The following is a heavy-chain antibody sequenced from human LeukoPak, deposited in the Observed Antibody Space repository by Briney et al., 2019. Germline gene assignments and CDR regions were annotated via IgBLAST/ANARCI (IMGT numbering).Heavy chain of an antibody. V-gene: IGHV4-61*01. J-gene: IGHJ6*02. CDR3: AMMRIDYYYGMDV. CDR1: GGSVNSGSYY. Sequence: SETLSLTCTVSGGSVNSGSYYWSWIRQPPGKGLEWIGYIFYSGSTNYNPSLKSRVTISVDTSKDQFSLRLSSVTAADTAVYYCAMMRIDYYYGMDVWGQGTTVTVSS. D-gene: IGHD2-15*01. CDR2: IFYSGST.